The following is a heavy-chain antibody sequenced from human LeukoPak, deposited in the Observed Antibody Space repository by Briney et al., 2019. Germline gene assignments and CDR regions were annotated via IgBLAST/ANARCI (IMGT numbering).Heavy chain of an antibody. CDR2: IRYDGSNK. V-gene: IGHV3-30*02. J-gene: IGHJ4*02. D-gene: IGHD3-9*01. CDR3: AKGRTVLRYFDWLPPTN. Sequence: GGSLRLSCAASGFTFSSYGMHWVRQAPGKGLEWVAFIRYDGSNKYYADSVKGRFTISRDNSKNTLYLQMNSLRTEDTAVYYCAKGRTVLRYFDWLPPTNWGQGTLVTVPS. CDR1: GFTFSSYG.